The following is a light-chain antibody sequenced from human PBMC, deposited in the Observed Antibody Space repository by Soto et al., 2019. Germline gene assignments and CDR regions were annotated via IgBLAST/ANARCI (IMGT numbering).Light chain of an antibody. J-gene: IGKJ2*01. V-gene: IGKV1-5*01. CDR2: DAS. CDR3: HQYNSY. Sequence: DIQMTQSPSTLSASVGDRVTITCRASESIATWLAWYQQKPGQAPKLLIYDASRLESGVPSRFSGGGSGTEFTLTISGLQPDGFATYYCHQYNSYFGQGTKLEI. CDR1: ESIATW.